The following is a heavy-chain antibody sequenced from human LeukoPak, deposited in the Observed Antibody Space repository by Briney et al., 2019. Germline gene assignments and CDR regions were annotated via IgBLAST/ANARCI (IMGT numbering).Heavy chain of an antibody. J-gene: IGHJ4*02. CDR2: IPNAGRNR. Sequence: HGRSLRLSCAPSGFTFRSYGMHWVRQAPGKGVGWVAFIPNAGRNRYYADSVKGRFTISRDNSKNTLYLQMNSLRAEDTAVYYCAKISDFWSDTYWGQGTLVTVSS. D-gene: IGHD3-3*01. V-gene: IGHV3-30*02. CDR1: GFTFRSYG. CDR3: AKISDFWSDTY.